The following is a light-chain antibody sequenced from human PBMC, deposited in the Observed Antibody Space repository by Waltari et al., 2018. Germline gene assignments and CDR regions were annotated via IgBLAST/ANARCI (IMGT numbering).Light chain of an antibody. Sequence: DIQMTQSPSTLSASVGDRVTIPCRARQSISTWLTWYHQRPGEAPNHLIYKASSLEGWVPSRFSGSGSETEFTLTIISLQPDDFATYYCRKYQIYPGTFGQVTNVEIK. J-gene: IGKJ1*01. V-gene: IGKV1-5*03. CDR1: QSISTW. CDR2: KAS. CDR3: RKYQIYPGT.